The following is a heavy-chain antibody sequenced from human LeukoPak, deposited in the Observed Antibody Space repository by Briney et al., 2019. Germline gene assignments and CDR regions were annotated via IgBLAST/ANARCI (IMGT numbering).Heavy chain of an antibody. J-gene: IGHJ4*02. Sequence: PSETLSLTCTVSGDSISIGSYYWSWIRQPAGKGLEWFGHMNTTGSTKYNPSLKSRVTISVDRTNNQFSLKLSSVTAADTAVYYCARDWDHWGQGTLVAVSS. V-gene: IGHV4-61*09. CDR2: MNTTGST. CDR3: ARDWDH. CDR1: GDSISIGSYY.